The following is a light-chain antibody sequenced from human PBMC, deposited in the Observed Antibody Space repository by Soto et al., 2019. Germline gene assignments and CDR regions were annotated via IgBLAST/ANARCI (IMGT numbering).Light chain of an antibody. CDR3: QSYDSSLSGVV. CDR1: SSNIGAGYN. Sequence: QSVLTQPPSVSGAPGQRVTISCTGSSSNIGAGYNVHWYQQLPGTAPKLLIYGNSNRPSVVPDRFSGSQSGTSASLAITGLQAEDEADYYCQSYDSSLSGVVFGGGTKLTVL. CDR2: GNS. V-gene: IGLV1-40*01. J-gene: IGLJ2*01.